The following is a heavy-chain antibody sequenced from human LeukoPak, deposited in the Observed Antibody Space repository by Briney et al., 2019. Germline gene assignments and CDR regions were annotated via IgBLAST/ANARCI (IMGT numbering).Heavy chain of an antibody. J-gene: IGHJ3*02. CDR1: GGSISSYY. V-gene: IGHV4-59*08. Sequence: SKTLSLTCTVSGGSISSYYWSWIRQPPGKGLEWIGYIYYSGSTNYNPSLKSRVTISVDTSKNQFSLKLSSVTAADTAVYYCARTYYDFWSGYSSGAFDIWGQGTMVTVSS. D-gene: IGHD3-3*01. CDR2: IYYSGST. CDR3: ARTYYDFWSGYSSGAFDI.